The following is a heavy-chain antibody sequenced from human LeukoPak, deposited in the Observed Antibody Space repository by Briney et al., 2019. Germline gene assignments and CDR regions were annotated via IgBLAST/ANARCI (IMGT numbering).Heavy chain of an antibody. Sequence: PSETLSLTCSVSGVSLSSYYWSWTRQPPGKGLEWIGYIYYTGISDYTPSLKRRVTISLDTSKNQFSLRLTSMSAADTAVYYCASFYDSSISAFDIWGQGTVVTVSS. CDR1: GVSLSSYY. CDR3: ASFYDSSISAFDI. J-gene: IGHJ3*02. D-gene: IGHD3-22*01. V-gene: IGHV4-59*01. CDR2: IYYTGIS.